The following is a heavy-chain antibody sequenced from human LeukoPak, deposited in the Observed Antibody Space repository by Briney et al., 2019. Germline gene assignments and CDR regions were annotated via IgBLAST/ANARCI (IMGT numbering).Heavy chain of an antibody. CDR2: IYASGST. CDR1: GGSISCGSYY. J-gene: IGHJ3*02. CDR3: ARVGIAARGDAFDI. Sequence: SETLSLTCTVSGGSISCGSYYWSWIRQPAGKGLEWIGRIYASGSTNYNPSLKSRVTISVDTSKNQFSLKLSSVTAADTAVYYCARVGIAARGDAFDIWGQGTMVTVSS. D-gene: IGHD6-6*01. V-gene: IGHV4-61*02.